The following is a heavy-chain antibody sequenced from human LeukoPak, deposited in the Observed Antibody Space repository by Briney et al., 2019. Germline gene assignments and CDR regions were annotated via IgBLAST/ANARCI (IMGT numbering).Heavy chain of an antibody. D-gene: IGHD3-3*01. CDR1: GFTFSSYA. CDR3: AREGVAQLDY. J-gene: IGHJ4*02. V-gene: IGHV3-30-3*01. CDR2: ISYDGSNK. Sequence: PGRSLRLSCAASGFTFSSYAMHWVRQAPDKGLEWVAVISYDGSNKYYADSVKGRLTISRDNSKNTLYLQMNSLRAEDTAVYYCAREGVAQLDYWGQGTLVTVSS.